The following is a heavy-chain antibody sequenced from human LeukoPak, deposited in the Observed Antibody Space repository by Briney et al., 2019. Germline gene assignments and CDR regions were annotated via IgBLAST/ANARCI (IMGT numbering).Heavy chain of an antibody. CDR2: ISSSGSTI. D-gene: IGHD3-10*02. CDR1: GFTFSSYE. V-gene: IGHV3-48*03. Sequence: PGGSLRLSCAASGFTFSSYEMNWVRQAPGKGLEWVSYISSSGSTIYYADSVKGRFTISRDNAKNSLYLQMNSLRAEDTAVYYCAEPGITMIGGVWGEGTTVTISS. J-gene: IGHJ6*04. CDR3: AEPGITMIGGV.